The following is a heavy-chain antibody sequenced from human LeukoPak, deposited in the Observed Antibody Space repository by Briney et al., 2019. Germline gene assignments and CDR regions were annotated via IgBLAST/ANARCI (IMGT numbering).Heavy chain of an antibody. CDR2: IYSGGST. Sequence: GGSLRLSCAASGFTVSSNYMSWVRQAPGKGLEWVSVIYSGGSTYYADSVKGRFTISRDNSKNTLYLHMNSLRAEDTAVYYCARGRPSGSYYVPHYYFDYWGQGTLVTVSS. CDR1: GFTVSSNY. V-gene: IGHV3-53*01. D-gene: IGHD1-26*01. CDR3: ARGRPSGSYYVPHYYFDY. J-gene: IGHJ4*02.